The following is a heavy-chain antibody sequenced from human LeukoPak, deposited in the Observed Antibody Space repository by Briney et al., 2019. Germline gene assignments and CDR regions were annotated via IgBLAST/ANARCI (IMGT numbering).Heavy chain of an antibody. CDR3: ARQTGSGLFILP. Sequence: PSETLSLTCAVFGGSFSGYYWNWIRQPPGKGLEWIGQINPSRNTNYNPSLKSRVTISVDTSKKQFSLKLSSVTAADTAVYYCARQTGSGLFILPGGQGTLVTVSS. CDR1: GGSFSGYY. CDR2: INPSRNT. J-gene: IGHJ4*02. V-gene: IGHV4-34*01. D-gene: IGHD3/OR15-3a*01.